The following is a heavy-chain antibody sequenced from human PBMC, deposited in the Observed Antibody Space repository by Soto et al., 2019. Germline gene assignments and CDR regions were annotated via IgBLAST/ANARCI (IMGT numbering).Heavy chain of an antibody. CDR3: ARDLVRGAHNWFDP. V-gene: IGHV4-31*03. CDR2: IYYSGST. Sequence: SETLSLTCTVSGGSISSGGYYWSWIRQHPGKGLEWIGYIYYSGSTYFNPSLKSRVTISVDTSKNQFSLKLSSVTAADTAVYYCARDLVRGAHNWFDPWGQGTLVTVSS. J-gene: IGHJ5*02. CDR1: GGSISSGGYY. D-gene: IGHD3-10*01.